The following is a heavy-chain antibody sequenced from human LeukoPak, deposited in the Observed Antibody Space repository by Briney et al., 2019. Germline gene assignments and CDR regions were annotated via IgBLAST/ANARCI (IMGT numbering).Heavy chain of an antibody. CDR2: MNPNSGNT. Sequence: ASVKVSCKASGYTFTSYDINWVRQATGQGLEWMGWMNPNSGNTGYAQKFQGRVTMTRNTSISTAYMGLNSLRTEDTAVYYCAKDSRPVNFYALFGAGWFDPWGQGTLVTVSS. CDR1: GYTFTSYD. J-gene: IGHJ5*02. CDR3: AKDSRPVNFYALFGAGWFDP. D-gene: IGHD3-16*01. V-gene: IGHV1-8*01.